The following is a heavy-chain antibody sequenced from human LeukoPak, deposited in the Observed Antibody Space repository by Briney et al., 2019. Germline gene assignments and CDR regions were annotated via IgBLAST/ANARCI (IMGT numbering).Heavy chain of an antibody. V-gene: IGHV1-18*01. Sequence: ASVKVSCKASGYTFTSYGISWVRQAPGQGLEWMGWISAYNGNTNYAQKLQGRVTMTTDTSTSTAYMELSSLRSEDTAVYYCARGSNPTASYDAFDIWGQGTMVTVSS. D-gene: IGHD1-14*01. CDR3: ARGSNPTASYDAFDI. CDR2: ISAYNGNT. J-gene: IGHJ3*02. CDR1: GYTFTSYG.